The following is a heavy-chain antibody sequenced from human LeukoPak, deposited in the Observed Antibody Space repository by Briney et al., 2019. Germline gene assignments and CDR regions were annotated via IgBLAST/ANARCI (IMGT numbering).Heavy chain of an antibody. CDR3: AKYATSSGSRWLEP. CDR2: IKQDGSDE. D-gene: IGHD6-19*01. CDR1: GFTLSNYW. Sequence: GGSLRLSCAASGFTLSNYWMSWVRQAPGKGLEWVAHIKQDGSDEYYVDSVKGRFTISRDNAKNSLYLQMNSLRVEDTAVYYCAKYATSSGSRWLEPWGQGTLVTVSS. J-gene: IGHJ5*02. V-gene: IGHV3-7*01.